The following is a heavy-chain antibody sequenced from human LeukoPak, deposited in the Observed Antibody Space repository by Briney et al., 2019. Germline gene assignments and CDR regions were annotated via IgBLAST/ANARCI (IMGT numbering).Heavy chain of an antibody. V-gene: IGHV3-23*01. CDR3: AKTRPLDSSSWSHGDY. Sequence: PGGSLRLSCAASRFTFSSYAMSWVRQAPGKGLEWVSGISGSGGSTYYADSVKGRFTISRDNSKNTLYLQMNSLRAEDTAVYYCAKTRPLDSSSWSHGDYWGQGTLVTVSS. CDR2: ISGSGGST. D-gene: IGHD6-13*01. J-gene: IGHJ4*02. CDR1: RFTFSSYA.